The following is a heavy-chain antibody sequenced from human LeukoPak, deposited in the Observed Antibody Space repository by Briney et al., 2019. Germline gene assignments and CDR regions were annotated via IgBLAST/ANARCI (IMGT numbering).Heavy chain of an antibody. V-gene: IGHV3-9*01. CDR1: GFTIDDYA. D-gene: IGHD2-15*01. CDR3: ASRYCSGGSCYFDY. CDR2: ISWNSGSI. Sequence: GGSLRLSCAASGFTIDDYAMHWVRQAPGKGLEWVSGISWNSGSIGYADSVKGRFTISRDNAKNSLYLQMNSLRAEDTAVYYCASRYCSGGSCYFDYWGQGTLVTVSS. J-gene: IGHJ4*02.